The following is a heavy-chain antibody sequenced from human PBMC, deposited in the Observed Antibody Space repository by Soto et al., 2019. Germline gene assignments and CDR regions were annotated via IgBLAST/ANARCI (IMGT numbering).Heavy chain of an antibody. CDR3: ARDPGGCAYSSSSGDDY. D-gene: IGHD6-6*01. J-gene: IGHJ4*02. CDR2: IWYDGSNK. V-gene: IGHV3-33*01. CDR1: GFTFSSYG. Sequence: QVQLVESGGGVVQPGRSLRLCCAASGFTFSSYGMHWVRQAPGKGLEWVAVIWYDGSNKYYADSVKGRFTISRDNSKNTLYLQMNSLRAEDTAVYYCARDPGGCAYSSSSGDDYWGQGTLVTVSS.